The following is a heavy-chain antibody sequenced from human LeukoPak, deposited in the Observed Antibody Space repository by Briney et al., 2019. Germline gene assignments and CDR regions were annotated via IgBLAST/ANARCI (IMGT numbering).Heavy chain of an antibody. CDR2: IYYSGST. Sequence: PSQTLSLTCTVSGGSISSGDYYWSWIRQHPGKGLEWIGYIYYSGSTYYNPSLKSRVTISVDTSKNQFSLKLSSVTAADTAVYYCARVVVGSGSYPDYWGQGTLVTVSS. V-gene: IGHV4-31*03. D-gene: IGHD3-10*01. CDR1: GGSISSGDYY. CDR3: ARVVVGSGSYPDY. J-gene: IGHJ4*02.